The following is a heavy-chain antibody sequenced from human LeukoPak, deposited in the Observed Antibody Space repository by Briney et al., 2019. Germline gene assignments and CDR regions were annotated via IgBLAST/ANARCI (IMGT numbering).Heavy chain of an antibody. D-gene: IGHD2-15*01. CDR1: GVTLSSYA. CDR3: ARDRGYCSGGSCYIFDH. Sequence: PGGSLRLSCAASGVTLSSYAMSWARQAPGKGLEWVSGISSSGSGGNTYYADSVKGRFTISRDNAKNTLYLQMNSLRAEDTAVYYCARDRGYCSGGSCYIFDHWGQGTLVTVSS. J-gene: IGHJ4*02. CDR2: ISSSGSGGNT. V-gene: IGHV3-23*01.